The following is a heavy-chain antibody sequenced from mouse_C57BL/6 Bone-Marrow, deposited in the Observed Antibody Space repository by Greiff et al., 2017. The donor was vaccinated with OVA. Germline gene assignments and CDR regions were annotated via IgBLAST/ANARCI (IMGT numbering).Heavy chain of an antibody. D-gene: IGHD2-1*01. CDR3: ASSTMVFDY. V-gene: IGHV2-2*01. Sequence: VKLQQSGPGLVQPSQSLSITCTVSGFSLTSYGVHWVRQSPGQGLEWLGVIWSGGRTDYNAAFISRLSISKDNSESQVFFKMNSLQAYDTAIYYCASSTMVFDYWGQGTTLTVSS. J-gene: IGHJ2*01. CDR1: GFSLTSYG. CDR2: IWSGGRT.